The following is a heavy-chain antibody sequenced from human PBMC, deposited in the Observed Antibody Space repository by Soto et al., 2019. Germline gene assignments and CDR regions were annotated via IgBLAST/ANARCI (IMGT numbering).Heavy chain of an antibody. J-gene: IGHJ6*02. Sequence: GASVKVSCKASGYTFTSYAMHWVRQAPGQRLEWMGWINAGNGNTKYSQKFQGRVTITRDTSASTAYMVLSSLRSEYTAVYYCARDHLGIFGVGPTNYYYGMNDCGQRTRVTVSS. CDR3: ARDHLGIFGVGPTNYYYGMND. CDR2: INAGNGNT. D-gene: IGHD3-3*01. V-gene: IGHV1-3*01. CDR1: GYTFTSYA.